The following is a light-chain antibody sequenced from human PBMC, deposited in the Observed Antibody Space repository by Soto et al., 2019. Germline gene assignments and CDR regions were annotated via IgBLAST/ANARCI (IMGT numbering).Light chain of an antibody. CDR2: AAS. V-gene: IGKV1-9*01. Sequence: IQLTQSPSSLSASVGDRVTITCRASQGISSYLAWYQQKPGKAPKLLIYAASTLQSGVPSRSSGSGSGTDFTLTISSLQPEDFATYSCQQLNSYPWTFGQGTKVDIK. J-gene: IGKJ1*01. CDR1: QGISSY. CDR3: QQLNSYPWT.